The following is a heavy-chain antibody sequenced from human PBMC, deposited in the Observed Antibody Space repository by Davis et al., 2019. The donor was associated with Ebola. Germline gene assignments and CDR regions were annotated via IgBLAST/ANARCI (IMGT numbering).Heavy chain of an antibody. CDR2: IGKGGDT. V-gene: IGHV3-13*01. CDR3: VRDPSGHGMDV. CDR1: GFTFSNYD. J-gene: IGHJ6*02. Sequence: ESLKISCVASGFTFSNYDMQLVRQSTEKGLEWVSSIGKGGDTHYRDSVKGQFTISRENGKNSLYLQMNSLRAGDTAVYYCVRDPSGHGMDVWGQGTTVTVSS. D-gene: IGHD3-3*01.